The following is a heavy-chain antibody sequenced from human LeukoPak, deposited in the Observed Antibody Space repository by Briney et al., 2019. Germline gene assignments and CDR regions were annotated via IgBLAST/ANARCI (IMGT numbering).Heavy chain of an antibody. Sequence: HGESLKISCTGSGYTFSNYWIGWVRQMPGKGLEWMGIIYPGDSDATYSPSFRGQVTFSVDESRTTVYLEWTSLKASDTAMYFCARESETSRRFYAPWGQGTLVTVSP. D-gene: IGHD2-2*01. CDR3: ARESETSRRFYAP. CDR1: GYTFSNYW. V-gene: IGHV5-51*01. CDR2: IYPGDSDA. J-gene: IGHJ5*02.